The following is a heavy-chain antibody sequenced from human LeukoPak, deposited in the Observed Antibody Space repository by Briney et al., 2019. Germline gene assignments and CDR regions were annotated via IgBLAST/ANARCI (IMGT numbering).Heavy chain of an antibody. CDR3: ARHVVAVGFDY. V-gene: IGHV3-11*06. CDR2: ITSSSSYI. J-gene: IGHJ4*02. CDR1: GFTFSDYY. Sequence: GGSLRLSCAASGFTFSDYYMSWIRQAPGKGLEWVSYITSSSSYIYYADSVMGRFTISRDNANNSLYLQMNSLRAEDTAVYYCARHVVAVGFDYWGQGTLVTVSS. D-gene: IGHD3-22*01.